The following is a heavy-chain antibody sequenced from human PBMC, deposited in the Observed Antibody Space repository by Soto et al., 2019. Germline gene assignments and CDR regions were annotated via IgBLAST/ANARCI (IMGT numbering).Heavy chain of an antibody. CDR1: GYTLTELS. V-gene: IGHV1-24*01. CDR2: FDPEDGET. CDR3: ATVGFSLLRRIAFAI. J-gene: IGHJ3*02. D-gene: IGHD3-10*01. Sequence: GASVKVSCKVSGYTLTELSMHWVRQAPGKGLEWMGGFDPEDGETIYAQKFQGRVTMTEDTSTDTAYMELSSLRSEDTAVYYCATVGFSLLRRIAFAIRGQGTMVTVSS.